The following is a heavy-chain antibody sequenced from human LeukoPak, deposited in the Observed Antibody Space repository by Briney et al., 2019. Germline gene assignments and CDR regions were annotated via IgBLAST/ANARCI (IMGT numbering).Heavy chain of an antibody. CDR3: AKEIHLGGRYYYDSSGYYPDY. V-gene: IGHV3-30*18. CDR1: GFTFSSYG. J-gene: IGHJ4*02. D-gene: IGHD3-22*01. CDR2: ISYDGSNK. Sequence: GGSLRLSCAASGFTFSSYGMHWVRQAPGKGLEWVAVISYDGSNKYYADSVKGRFTISRDNSKSTLYLQMNSLRAEDTAVYYCAKEIHLGGRYYYDSSGYYPDYWGQGTLVTVSS.